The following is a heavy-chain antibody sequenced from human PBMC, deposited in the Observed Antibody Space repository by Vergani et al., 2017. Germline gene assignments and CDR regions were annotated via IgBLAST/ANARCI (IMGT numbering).Heavy chain of an antibody. D-gene: IGHD2-8*01. V-gene: IGHV4-34*01. CDR2: INHSGST. CDR1: GGSFSGYY. CDR3: ATGHVQFMVYAILRGGFDY. Sequence: QVQLQQWGAGLLKPSETLSLTCAVSGGSFSGYYWSWIRQPPGKGLEWIGEINHSGSTNYNPSLKSRVTISVDTSKNQFSLKLSSVTAADTAVYYCATGHVQFMVYAILRGGFDYWGQGTLVTVSS. J-gene: IGHJ4*02.